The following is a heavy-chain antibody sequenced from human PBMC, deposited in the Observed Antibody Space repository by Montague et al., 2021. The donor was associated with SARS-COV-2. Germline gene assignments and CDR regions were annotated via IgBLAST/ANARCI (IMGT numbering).Heavy chain of an antibody. CDR2: IEEGGSEK. J-gene: IGHJ2*01. CDR1: GFTFSSYW. D-gene: IGHD6-19*01. V-gene: IGHV3-7*01. CDR3: ARERQDSSGWSTYWYFDL. Sequence: SLRLSCAASGFTFSSYWMSWVRQAPGKGLEWVANIEEGGSEKYYMDSLKGRFTISRDNAKNSLSLQMNSLRAEDTAVYYCARERQDSSGWSTYWYFDLWGRGTLVTVSS.